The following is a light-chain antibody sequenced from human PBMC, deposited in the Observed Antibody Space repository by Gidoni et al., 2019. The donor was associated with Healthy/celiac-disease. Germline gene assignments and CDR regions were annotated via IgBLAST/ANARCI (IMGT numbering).Light chain of an antibody. Sequence: SYELTQPLSVSVALGQTARITCGGNNIGSKHVHWYQPKPGQAPVLVIYRDSNRPSGIPERFSGSNSGNTATLTISRAQAGDEADYYCQVWDSSTVVFGGGTKLTAL. J-gene: IGLJ2*01. CDR1: NIGSKH. V-gene: IGLV3-9*01. CDR2: RDS. CDR3: QVWDSSTVV.